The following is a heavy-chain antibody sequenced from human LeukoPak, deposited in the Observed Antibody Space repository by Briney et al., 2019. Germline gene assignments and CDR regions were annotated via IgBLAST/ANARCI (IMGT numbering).Heavy chain of an antibody. J-gene: IGHJ4*02. CDR1: GFTFSSYS. V-gene: IGHV3-21*01. CDR3: ARVLGEYSYGYLGYYFDY. Sequence: GESLRLSCAASGFTFSSYSMNCVRQVPGEGLEWVSSISSSSSYIYYADSVKGRFTISRDNAKNSLYLQMNSLRAEDTAVYYCARVLGEYSYGYLGYYFDYWGQGTLVTVSS. CDR2: ISSSSSYI. D-gene: IGHD5-18*01.